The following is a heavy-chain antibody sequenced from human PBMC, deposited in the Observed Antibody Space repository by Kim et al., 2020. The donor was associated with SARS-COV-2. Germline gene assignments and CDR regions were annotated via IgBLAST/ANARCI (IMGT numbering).Heavy chain of an antibody. D-gene: IGHD6-6*01. CDR2: FYYSGTT. V-gene: IGHV4-61*01. J-gene: IGHJ3*02. Sequence: SETLSLTCTVSGGSVSSASYSWSWIRQSPEKGLEWIGNFYYSGTTNYNPSLKSRVTISLDTSKSQFSLKLSSVTAADTALYYCARALVAAPVLGAFDIWG. CDR1: GGSVSSASYS. CDR3: ARALVAAPVLGAFDI.